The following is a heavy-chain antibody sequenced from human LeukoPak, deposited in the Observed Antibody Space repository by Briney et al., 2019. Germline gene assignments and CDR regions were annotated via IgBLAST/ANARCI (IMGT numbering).Heavy chain of an antibody. J-gene: IGHJ4*02. D-gene: IGHD6-19*01. V-gene: IGHV3-30*18. CDR2: ISYDGGNK. CDR3: AKGIAVAGFDY. CDR1: GFTFSSYG. Sequence: PGRSLRLSCAASGFTFSSYGMHWVRQAPGKGLEWVAVISYDGGNKYYADSVKGRFTISRDNSKNTLYLQMNSLRAEDTAVYYCAKGIAVAGFDYWGQGTLVTVSS.